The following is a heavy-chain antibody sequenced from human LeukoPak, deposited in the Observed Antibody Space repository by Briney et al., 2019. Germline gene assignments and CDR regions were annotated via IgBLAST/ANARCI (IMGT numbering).Heavy chain of an antibody. V-gene: IGHV3-30-3*01. J-gene: IGHJ5*02. CDR3: ARGQKQWLVRGYFDP. D-gene: IGHD6-19*01. CDR2: ISSDGNNK. CDR1: GFTFSNYP. Sequence: PGGSLRLSCAASGFTFSNYPIHWVRQAPGKGLKWVSVISSDGNNKYYADSVKGRFTISRDNSKNTLYLQMSSLRSEDTAVYYCARGQKQWLVRGYFDPWGQGTLVTVSS.